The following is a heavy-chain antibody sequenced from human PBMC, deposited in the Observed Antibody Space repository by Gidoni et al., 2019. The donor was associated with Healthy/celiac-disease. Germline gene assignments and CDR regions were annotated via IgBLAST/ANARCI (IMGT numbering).Heavy chain of an antibody. J-gene: IGHJ4*02. CDR3: ARHRGGYSSGWPQFDY. Sequence: QVQLPESGPGLVKPSGTLSLTCTVSGGSISSYYWSWIRQPPGKGLEWIGYIYYSGSTNYNPSLKSRVTISVDTSKNQFSLKLSSVTAADTAVYYCARHRGGYSSGWPQFDYWGQGTLVTVSS. V-gene: IGHV4-59*08. CDR2: IYYSGST. CDR1: GGSISSYY. D-gene: IGHD6-19*01.